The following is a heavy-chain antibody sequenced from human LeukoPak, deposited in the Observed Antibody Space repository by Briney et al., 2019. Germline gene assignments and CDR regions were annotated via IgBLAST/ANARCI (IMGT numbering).Heavy chain of an antibody. D-gene: IGHD2-21*02. Sequence: GGSLRLSCAASGFTFSSYWMSWVRQAPGRGLEWVANINQHGSDKYCVDSVKSRFTISRDNAKNSLYLQMNSLRVEDTAVYYCATYCGGYCYSPHDAFEIWGQGTMVTVSS. CDR1: GFTFSSYW. CDR3: ATYCGGYCYSPHDAFEI. V-gene: IGHV3-7*05. J-gene: IGHJ3*02. CDR2: INQHGSDK.